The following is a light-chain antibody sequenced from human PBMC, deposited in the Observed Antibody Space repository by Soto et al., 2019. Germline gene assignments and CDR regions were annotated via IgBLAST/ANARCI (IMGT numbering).Light chain of an antibody. CDR2: DNN. J-gene: IGLJ2*01. V-gene: IGLV1-51*01. CDR1: SSNIGNNY. Sequence: QSVLTQSPSVSAAPGQTVTISCSGSSSNIGNNYVSWYQQLPGTAPKLLIYDNNKRPSGIPDRFSGSKSGTSGTLDITGLQTADEADYYCATWDGSLPGEVFGGGTKVTVL. CDR3: ATWDGSLPGEV.